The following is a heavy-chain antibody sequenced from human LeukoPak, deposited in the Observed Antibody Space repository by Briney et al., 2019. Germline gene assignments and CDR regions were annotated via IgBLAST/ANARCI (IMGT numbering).Heavy chain of an antibody. CDR3: ARGSLAGASDH. CDR1: GFTVSSNY. Sequence: GGSLRLSCAASGFTVSSNYMSWVRQAPGKGLEWVSVIYSGGSTYYADSVKGRFTISRDNSKNTLYLQMNGLRAEDTAVYYRARGSLAGASDHWGQGTLVTVSS. CDR2: IYSGGST. J-gene: IGHJ4*02. V-gene: IGHV3-66*01.